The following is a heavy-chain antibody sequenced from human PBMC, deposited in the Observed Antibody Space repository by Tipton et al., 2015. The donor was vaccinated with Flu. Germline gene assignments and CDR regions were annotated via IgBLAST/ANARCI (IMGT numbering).Heavy chain of an antibody. J-gene: IGHJ6*02. CDR2: ISFDGSNK. CDR1: GFTFNNYA. V-gene: IGHV3-30*01. CDR3: ARVDYYDKGRSMDV. D-gene: IGHD3-22*01. Sequence: SLRLSCAASGFTFNNYAMHWVRQAPGKGLEWVAVISFDGSNKYYADSVKGRFTISRDNSKNTLYLQMNSLRAEDTAVYYCARVDYYDKGRSMDVWGQGTTVTVSS.